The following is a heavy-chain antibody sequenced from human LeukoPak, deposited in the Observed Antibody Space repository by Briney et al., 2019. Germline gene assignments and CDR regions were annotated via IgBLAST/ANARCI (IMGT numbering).Heavy chain of an antibody. CDR1: GFTVSSKY. J-gene: IGHJ4*02. CDR3: ARASDGDYFDY. Sequence: PGGSLRLSCAASGFTVSSKYMTWVRQAPGKGLECVSVIDTGVGTYYPDSVKGRFTISRDNSRNTLYLQMNSLRAEDTALYYRARASDGDYFDYWGQGTLVTVSS. D-gene: IGHD4-17*01. CDR2: IDTGVGT. V-gene: IGHV3-53*01.